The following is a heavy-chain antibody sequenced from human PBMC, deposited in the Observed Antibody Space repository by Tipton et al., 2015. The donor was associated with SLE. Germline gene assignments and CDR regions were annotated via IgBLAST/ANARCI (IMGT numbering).Heavy chain of an antibody. CDR3: SKDPRYESIGYYPWAFDI. V-gene: IGHV3-23*03. J-gene: IGHJ3*02. CDR1: GFAFSTFA. CDR2: IYRGDST. Sequence: GSLRLSCAASGFAFSTFAMSWVRQAPGKGLEWVSVIYRGDSTHHVDSVRGRFTISRDTSRNTMYLQMNNLRVEDTAVYYCSKDPRYESIGYYPWAFDIWGQGTMVTVSS. D-gene: IGHD3-22*01.